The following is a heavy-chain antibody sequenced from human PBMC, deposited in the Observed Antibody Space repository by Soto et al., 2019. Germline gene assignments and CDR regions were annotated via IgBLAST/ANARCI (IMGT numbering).Heavy chain of an antibody. V-gene: IGHV4-30-4*01. D-gene: IGHD3-9*01. CDR2: IYYSGST. CDR1: GGSISGGYYY. Sequence: PSETLSLTCTVSGGSISGGYYYWSWIRQPPGKGLGWIGYIYYSGSTYYNPSLKSRVTISVDTSKNQFSLKLSSVTAADTAVYYCARDPISTYYDILTGYSDYYYYGMDVWGQGTTVTVSS. CDR3: ARDPISTYYDILTGYSDYYYYGMDV. J-gene: IGHJ6*02.